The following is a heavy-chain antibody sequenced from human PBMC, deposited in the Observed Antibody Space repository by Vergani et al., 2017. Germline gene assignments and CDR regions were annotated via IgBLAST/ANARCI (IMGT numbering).Heavy chain of an antibody. J-gene: IGHJ4*02. D-gene: IGHD2-2*02. CDR2: IGYDGRIK. CDR1: GFSFNTYG. CDR3: VRDRGLCAGGRCYTEAWDY. Sequence: QVQLVETGGGVVQPGGSLRLYCATSGFSFNTYGAHWVRQAPGKGLEWVAFIGYDGRIKYNVDSVKGRFTISRDTSKKTLSLQMRSLRLEDTGVYHCVRDRGLCAGGRCYTEAWDYWGQGTPVTVSS. V-gene: IGHV3-30*02.